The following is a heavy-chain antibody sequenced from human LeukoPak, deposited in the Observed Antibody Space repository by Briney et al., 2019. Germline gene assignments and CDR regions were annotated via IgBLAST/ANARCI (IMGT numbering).Heavy chain of an antibody. CDR3: ARSLRD. J-gene: IGHJ4*02. Sequence: SQTLSLTCAISGDSVSSNSEAWDWIRQSPSRGLGWLGRTYYRSKWHKDYALSVKSRISINPDTSKNQFSLQLNSVTPDDTAVYYCARSLRDWGQGTLVTVSS. CDR1: GDSVSSNSEA. V-gene: IGHV6-1*01. CDR2: TYYRSKWHK.